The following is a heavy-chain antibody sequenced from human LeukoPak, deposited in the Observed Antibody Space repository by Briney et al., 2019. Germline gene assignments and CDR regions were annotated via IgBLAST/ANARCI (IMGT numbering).Heavy chain of an antibody. Sequence: PGGSLRLSCAASGFTFDDYAMHWVRQAPGKGLEWISGISWNSGSIGYADSVKGRFTISRDNAKNSLYLQMSSLRAEDTALYYCAKDTGLWFGELFSYFDYWGQGTLVTVSS. V-gene: IGHV3-9*01. J-gene: IGHJ4*02. D-gene: IGHD3-10*01. CDR2: ISWNSGSI. CDR3: AKDTGLWFGELFSYFDY. CDR1: GFTFDDYA.